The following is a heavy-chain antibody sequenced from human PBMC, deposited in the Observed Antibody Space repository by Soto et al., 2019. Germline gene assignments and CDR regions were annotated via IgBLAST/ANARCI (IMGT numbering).Heavy chain of an antibody. D-gene: IGHD2-15*01. CDR2: ISSRTSYI. V-gene: IGHV3-21*04. CDR3: AKRVEYCHGGSCHS. CDR1: GFTFSSYS. J-gene: IGHJ4*02. Sequence: PGGSLRLSCAAPGFTFSSYSVNWVRQAPGKGLEWVSSISSRTSYIYYADSVKGRFTISRDNAKNSLYLQMNSLRAEDTAAYYCAKRVEYCHGGSCHSRGQGTLVTVSA.